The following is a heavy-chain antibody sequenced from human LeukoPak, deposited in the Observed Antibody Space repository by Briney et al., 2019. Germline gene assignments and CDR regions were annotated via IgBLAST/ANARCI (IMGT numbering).Heavy chain of an antibody. CDR3: AREKRGYSGYDFGVDY. J-gene: IGHJ4*02. Sequence: ASVKVSCKASGYTFTSYSISWVRQAPGQGLEWMGWISAYNGNTNYAQKLQGRVTMTTDTSTSTAYMELGSLRSDDTAVYYCAREKRGYSGYDFGVDYWGQATLVTVSS. CDR2: ISAYNGNT. V-gene: IGHV1-18*01. D-gene: IGHD5-12*01. CDR1: GYTFTSYS.